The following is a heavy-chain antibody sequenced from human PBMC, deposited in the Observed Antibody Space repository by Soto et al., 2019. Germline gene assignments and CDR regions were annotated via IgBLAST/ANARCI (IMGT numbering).Heavy chain of an antibody. V-gene: IGHV4-31*03. CDR1: GGSISSGVYY. Sequence: SETLSLTCTVSGGSISSGVYYWSWIRQHPGKGLEWIGYIYYSGSTYYNPSLKRRVTISVDTSKNQFSLKLSSVTAADTAVYYWGSGPENYGMDVWGQGTTVTVSS. CDR2: IYYSGST. CDR3: GSGPENYGMDV. J-gene: IGHJ6*02.